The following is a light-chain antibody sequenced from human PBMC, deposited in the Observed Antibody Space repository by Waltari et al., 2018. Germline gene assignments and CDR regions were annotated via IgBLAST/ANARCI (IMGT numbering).Light chain of an antibody. V-gene: IGKV1-33*01. CDR3: LQYDNLFSLT. CDR2: VTS. Sequence: DIQMTQSPSSLSASVGDRVTLPFQASQDLSNYLYWYQQKPGKAPRHLIYVTSNVNTGVPSKISGGRSGTDDFLTISSLQPEDVATDYCLQYDNLFSLTFGQGTRLDIK. J-gene: IGKJ5*01. CDR1: QDLSNY.